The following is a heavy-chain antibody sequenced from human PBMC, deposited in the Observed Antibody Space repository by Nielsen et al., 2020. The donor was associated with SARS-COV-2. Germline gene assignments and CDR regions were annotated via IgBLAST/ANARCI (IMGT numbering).Heavy chain of an antibody. CDR3: ARVYVVGATTVDY. CDR1: GGSISSSSYY. J-gene: IGHJ4*02. D-gene: IGHD1-26*01. Sequence: SETLSLTCTVSGGSISSSSYYWGWIRQPPGKGLEWIGSIYYSGSTYYNPSLKSRVTISVDTSKNQFSLKLSSVTAADTAVYYCARVYVVGATTVDYWGQGTLVTVSS. V-gene: IGHV4-39*01. CDR2: IYYSGST.